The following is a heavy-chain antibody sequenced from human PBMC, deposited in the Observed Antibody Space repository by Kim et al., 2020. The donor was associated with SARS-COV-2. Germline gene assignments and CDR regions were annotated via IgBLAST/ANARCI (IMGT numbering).Heavy chain of an antibody. J-gene: IGHJ4*02. CDR3: ARHYYYDSRWEGVAFDY. Sequence: LKSRATISVDTSKNQLSRKLSSVTAADTAVYYCARHYYYDSRWEGVAFDYWGQGTLVTVSS. D-gene: IGHD3-22*01. V-gene: IGHV4-59*08.